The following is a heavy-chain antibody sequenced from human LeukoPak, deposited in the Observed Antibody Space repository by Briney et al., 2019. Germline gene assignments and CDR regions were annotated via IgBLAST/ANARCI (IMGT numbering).Heavy chain of an antibody. Sequence: GGSLRLSCAACGFTFSIYAMSWVRQAQGKGLEWVSAISGSGGSTYYADSVKGRFTISRDNSKNTLYLQMNSLRAEDTAVYYCAKERPVVAATYYFDYWGQGTLVTVSS. V-gene: IGHV3-23*01. CDR3: AKERPVVAATYYFDY. J-gene: IGHJ4*02. CDR2: ISGSGGST. D-gene: IGHD2-15*01. CDR1: GFTFSIYA.